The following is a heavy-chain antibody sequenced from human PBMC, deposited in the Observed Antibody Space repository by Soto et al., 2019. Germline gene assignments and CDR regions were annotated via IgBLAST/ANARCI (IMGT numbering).Heavy chain of an antibody. CDR3: VRGRYGSEIH. D-gene: IGHD3-10*01. Sequence: PGGSLRLSCGASGFSFSTYGMHWVRQAPGKGLEWVSLVYSGGATHYAASVKGRFTISTHSSQNTLFLQMNSLRTEDTATYYCVRGRYGSEIHWGQGTKVTVSS. J-gene: IGHJ4*02. CDR1: GFSFSTYG. CDR2: VYSGGAT. V-gene: IGHV3-53*04.